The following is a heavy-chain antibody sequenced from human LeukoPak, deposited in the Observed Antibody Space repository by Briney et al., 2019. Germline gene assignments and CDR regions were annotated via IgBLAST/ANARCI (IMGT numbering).Heavy chain of an antibody. Sequence: GGSLRLSCAASGFTFSSYAMSWVRQAPGKGLEWVSVIRGSGGSTYYADSVKGRFTISRDNSKNTLYLQMNSLRAEDTAVYYCAKDYGWSYMGDAFDIWGQGTMVTVSS. CDR3: AKDYGWSYMGDAFDI. J-gene: IGHJ3*02. CDR2: IRGSGGST. V-gene: IGHV3-23*01. D-gene: IGHD1-26*01. CDR1: GFTFSSYA.